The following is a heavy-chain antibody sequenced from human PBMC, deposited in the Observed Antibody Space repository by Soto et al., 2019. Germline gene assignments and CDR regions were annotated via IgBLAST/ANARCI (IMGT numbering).Heavy chain of an antibody. D-gene: IGHD1-26*01. Sequence: EVQLVESGGGLVQPGGSLRLSCAASGFTLSDYWMPWIRQAPGKGLVWVSFINTDGRNIKYAESVNGRSTISRDNAKNMMYLQLNSLRVDDTAVYYCVRGSGGFWGQGTLVTVSS. CDR1: GFTLSDYW. CDR2: INTDGRNI. CDR3: VRGSGGF. J-gene: IGHJ3*01. V-gene: IGHV3-74*01.